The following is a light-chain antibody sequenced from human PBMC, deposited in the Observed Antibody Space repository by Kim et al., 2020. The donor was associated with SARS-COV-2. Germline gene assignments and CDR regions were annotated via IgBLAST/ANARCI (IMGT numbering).Light chain of an antibody. J-gene: IGKJ3*01. Sequence: DIQMTQSPSSLSASVGDRATISCRASQGISTYLAWYQQKPGQVPKLLIYAASTLQSGVPSRFSGSGSGTDFTLTISSLQPEDVATYYCQKYDSAPSTFGPGTKVDIK. CDR2: AAS. CDR1: QGISTY. CDR3: QKYDSAPST. V-gene: IGKV1-27*01.